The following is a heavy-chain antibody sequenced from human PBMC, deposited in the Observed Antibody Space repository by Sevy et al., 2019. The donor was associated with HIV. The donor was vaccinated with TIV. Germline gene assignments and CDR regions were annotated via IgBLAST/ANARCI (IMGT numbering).Heavy chain of an antibody. J-gene: IGHJ6*03. CDR3: ARVGGSYYYYYMDV. CDR2: ISSSGSII. Sequence: GGSLRLSCAASGFTFSSYEMNWVRQAPGKGLEWVSYISSSGSIIYYADSVKGRFTISRDNAKNSLYLQMNSLRAEDTAVYYCARVGGSYYYYYMDVWGKGTTVTVSS. V-gene: IGHV3-48*03. CDR1: GFTFSSYE. D-gene: IGHD1-26*01.